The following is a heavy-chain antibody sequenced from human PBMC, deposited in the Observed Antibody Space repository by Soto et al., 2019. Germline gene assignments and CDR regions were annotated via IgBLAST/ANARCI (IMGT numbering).Heavy chain of an antibody. CDR1: GYSFTRYW. Sequence: GQALKVSWKGSGYSFTRYWIGWVRQMPGKGLEWMGIIYPGDSDTRYSPSFQGQVTISADKSISTAYLQWSNLKASDTAMYYCARRGAPGITIFGVAPYYGMDVWGQGTTVTVSS. V-gene: IGHV5-51*01. CDR2: IYPGDSDT. J-gene: IGHJ6*02. CDR3: ARRGAPGITIFGVAPYYGMDV. D-gene: IGHD3-3*01.